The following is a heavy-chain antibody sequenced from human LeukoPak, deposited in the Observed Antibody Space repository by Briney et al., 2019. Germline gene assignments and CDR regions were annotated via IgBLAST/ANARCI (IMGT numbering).Heavy chain of an antibody. V-gene: IGHV1-69*04. CDR1: GGTFSSYA. CDR2: IIPILGIA. D-gene: IGHD2-2*02. Sequence: SVKVSCKASGGTFSSYAISWVRQAPGQGLEWMGRIIPILGIANYAQKFQGRVTITADKSTSTAYMELSSLRSEDTAVYYCAREIVVVPAAIQGWFDPWGQGTLVTVSS. J-gene: IGHJ5*02. CDR3: AREIVVVPAAIQGWFDP.